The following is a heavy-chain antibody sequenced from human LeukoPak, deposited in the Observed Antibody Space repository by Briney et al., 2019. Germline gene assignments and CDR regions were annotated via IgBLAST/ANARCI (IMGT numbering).Heavy chain of an antibody. CDR1: GFTFGDYA. J-gene: IGHJ4*02. CDR2: IRSKAYGGTT. D-gene: IGHD3-10*01. V-gene: IGHV3-49*04. CDR3: SKWVRFGEFYDY. Sequence: GGSLRLSCTAPGFTFGDYAMSWVRQAPGKGLEWVGFIRSKAYGGTTEYAASVKGRFTISRDDSKSIAYLQMNSLKTEDTAVYYCSKWVRFGEFYDYWGQGTLVTVSS.